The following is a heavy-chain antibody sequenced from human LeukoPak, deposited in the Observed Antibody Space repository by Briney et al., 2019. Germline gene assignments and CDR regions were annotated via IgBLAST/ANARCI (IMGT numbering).Heavy chain of an antibody. CDR2: ISGSGGST. D-gene: IGHD6-19*01. CDR3: AKRIGIAVAGNPFDY. V-gene: IGHV3-23*01. CDR1: GFTFSSYA. J-gene: IGHJ4*02. Sequence: PGGSLRLSCAASGFTFSSYAMSWVRQAPGKGLEWVSAISGSGGSTYYADSVKGRFTISRDNSKNTLYLQMNSLRAEDTAVYYCAKRIGIAVAGNPFDYWGQGTQVTVSS.